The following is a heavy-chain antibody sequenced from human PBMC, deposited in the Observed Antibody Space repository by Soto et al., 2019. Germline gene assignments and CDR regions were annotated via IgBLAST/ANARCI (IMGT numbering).Heavy chain of an antibody. D-gene: IGHD3-22*01. V-gene: IGHV1-69*01. CDR3: ARLLTYYYDSSGTDDAFDI. CDR1: GGTFSSYA. Sequence: QVQLVQSGAEVKKPGSSVKVSCKASGGTFSSYAISWVRQAPGQGLEWMGGIIPIFGTANYAQKFQGRVTITADESTSTAYMELSSLRSEDTAVYYCARLLTYYYDSSGTDDAFDIWGQGTMVTVSS. J-gene: IGHJ3*02. CDR2: IIPIFGTA.